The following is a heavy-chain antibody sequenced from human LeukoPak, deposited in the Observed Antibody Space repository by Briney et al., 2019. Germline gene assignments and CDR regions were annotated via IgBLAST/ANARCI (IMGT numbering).Heavy chain of an antibody. CDR1: GFTFSNYW. D-gene: IGHD6-19*01. CDR2: IDQDGSVK. V-gene: IGHV3-7*04. J-gene: IGHJ4*02. CDR3: AWDLSSLAPSFDN. Sequence: GGSLRLSCAASGFTFSNYWMSWVRQAPGKGLEWVANIDQDGSVKYYVDSVKGRFTISRDNAKNSLYLQMNSLRAEDTAVHYCAWDLSSLAPSFDNWGQGTLVTVSS.